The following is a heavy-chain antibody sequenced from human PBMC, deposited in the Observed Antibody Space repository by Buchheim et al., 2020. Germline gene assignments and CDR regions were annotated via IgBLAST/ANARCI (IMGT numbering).Heavy chain of an antibody. CDR2: IYHSGST. CDR3: ARVGSRDTVVVPAAKNKVTPMDWFDP. V-gene: IGHV4-4*02. D-gene: IGHD2-2*01. Sequence: QVQLQESGPGLVKPSGTLSLTCAVSGGSISSSNWWSWVRQPPGKGLEWIGEIYHSGSTNYNPSLKSRVTLSVDKSKNQFSLKLSSVTAADTAVYYCARVGSRDTVVVPAAKNKVTPMDWFDPWGQGTL. CDR1: GGSISSSNW. J-gene: IGHJ5*02.